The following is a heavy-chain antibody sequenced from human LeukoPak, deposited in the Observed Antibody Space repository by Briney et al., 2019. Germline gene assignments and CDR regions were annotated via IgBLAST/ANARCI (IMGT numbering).Heavy chain of an antibody. J-gene: IGHJ4*02. V-gene: IGHV3-15*01. D-gene: IGHD6-13*01. CDR2: IKSKSHGETI. Sequence: PGGSLRLSCAASGFTFSNEWMNWVRQAPGRGLEWVGRIKSKSHGETIEYAAPVKGRFTISRDNSKNTLYLQMNSLRAEDTAVYYCARGGPAAGRFDYWGQGTLVTVSS. CDR1: GFTFSNEW. CDR3: ARGGPAAGRFDY.